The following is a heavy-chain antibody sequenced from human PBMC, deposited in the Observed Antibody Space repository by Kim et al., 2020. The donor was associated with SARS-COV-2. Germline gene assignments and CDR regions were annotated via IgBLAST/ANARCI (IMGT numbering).Heavy chain of an antibody. CDR1: GFTFSSYG. Sequence: GGSLRLSCAASGFTFSSYGMHWVRQAPGKGLEWVAVISYDGSNKYYADSVKGRFTISRDNSKNTLYLQMNSLRAEDTAVYYCAKAELPIIWFGELPSGMDVWGQGTTVTVSS. J-gene: IGHJ6*02. D-gene: IGHD3-10*01. V-gene: IGHV3-30*18. CDR3: AKAELPIIWFGELPSGMDV. CDR2: ISYDGSNK.